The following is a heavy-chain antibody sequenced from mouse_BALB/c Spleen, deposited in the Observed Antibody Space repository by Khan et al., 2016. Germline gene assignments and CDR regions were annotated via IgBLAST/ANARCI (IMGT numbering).Heavy chain of an antibody. D-gene: IGHD2-10*02. CDR3: AKEEYGNYDWYFDV. J-gene: IGHJ1*01. Sequence: QVQLKESGPGLVQPSQSLSITCTVSGFSLTSYGVHWVRQSPGKGLEWLGVIWRGGSTDYNAAFMSRLSITKDNSKSQVFFKMNSLQADDTAIYYWAKEEYGNYDWYFDVWGAGTTVTVSS. V-gene: IGHV2-5*01. CDR2: IWRGGST. CDR1: GFSLTSYG.